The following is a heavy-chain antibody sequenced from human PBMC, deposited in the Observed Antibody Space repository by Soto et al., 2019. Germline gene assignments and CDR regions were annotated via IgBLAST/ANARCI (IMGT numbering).Heavy chain of an antibody. J-gene: IGHJ4*01. CDR2: IDHTGST. CDR1: GGSFSGYY. CDR3: ARRGGGSYPFYVDY. Sequence: QVQLQQWGAGLLKPSETLSLTCAVYGGSFSGYYWSWIRQPPGKGLEWIGEIDHTGSTNYNPSLPSRVTSLVDSSKKQLSLKLTSVTAADTAVYYCARRGGGSYPFYVDYWGQGALVTVSS. D-gene: IGHD1-26*01. V-gene: IGHV4-34*01.